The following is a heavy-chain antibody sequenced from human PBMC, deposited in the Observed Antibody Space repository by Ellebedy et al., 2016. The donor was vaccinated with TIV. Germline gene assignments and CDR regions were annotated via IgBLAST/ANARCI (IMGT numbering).Heavy chain of an antibody. V-gene: IGHV3-48*03. CDR1: GFTFSSYE. CDR3: ARSFSGIAKLTGYFDY. Sequence: GESLKISCAASGFTFSSYEMNWVRQAPGKGLEWVSYISSSGSTIYYADSVKGRFTISRDNAKNSLYLQMNSLRAEDTALYYCARSFSGIAKLTGYFDYWGQGTLVTVSS. CDR2: ISSSGSTI. D-gene: IGHD6-13*01. J-gene: IGHJ4*02.